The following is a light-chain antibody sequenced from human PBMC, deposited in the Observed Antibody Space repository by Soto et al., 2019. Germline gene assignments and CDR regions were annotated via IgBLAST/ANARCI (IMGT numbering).Light chain of an antibody. CDR1: QSVFSQ. V-gene: IGKV3-15*01. CDR2: GAS. Sequence: EVVMTQSPATLSVSPGERATVSWRASQSVFSQLAWYQQKPGQAPRLLIYGASTRATGIPARFSGSGSGTEFTLTISSLQSEDFAVYYCQQYNNWPPWTFGQGTKVDIK. J-gene: IGKJ1*01. CDR3: QQYNNWPPWT.